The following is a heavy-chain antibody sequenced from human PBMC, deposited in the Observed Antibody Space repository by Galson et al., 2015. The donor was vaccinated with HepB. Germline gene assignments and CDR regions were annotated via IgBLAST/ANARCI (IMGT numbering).Heavy chain of an antibody. CDR1: GYKFSDYG. CDR3: ARDYSMSTRKWFDP. V-gene: IGHV1-18*01. CDR2: ISGYNGNT. D-gene: IGHD2-2*01. J-gene: IGHJ5*02. Sequence: SVKVSCKASGYKFSDYGINWVRQAPGQGLEWMGWISGYNGNTNYAQNFQSRVTMTTDTSTSTIYMEVKNLRSDDTAVYYCARDYSMSTRKWFDPWGQGTLVTVSS.